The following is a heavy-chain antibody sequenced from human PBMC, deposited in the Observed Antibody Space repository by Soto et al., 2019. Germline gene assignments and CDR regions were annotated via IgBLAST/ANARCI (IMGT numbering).Heavy chain of an antibody. D-gene: IGHD1-1*01. J-gene: IGHJ4*02. V-gene: IGHV4-31*03. CDR2: IYDNVRT. CDR1: GGSVRSGGYY. CDR3: ARGTSANSYFDY. Sequence: PSETLSLTCSVSGGSVRSGGYYWTWLRQDPRKGLEWIGYIYDNVRTDYNPSLRSRTRISVDTSKNQFSLDLRSVTAADTAVYYCARGTSANSYFDYWGQGKTVTVSS.